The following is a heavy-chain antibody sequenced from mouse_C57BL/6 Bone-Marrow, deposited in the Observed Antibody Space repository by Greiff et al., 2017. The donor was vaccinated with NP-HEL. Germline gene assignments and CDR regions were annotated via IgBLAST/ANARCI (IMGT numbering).Heavy chain of an antibody. J-gene: IGHJ4*01. V-gene: IGHV5-6*01. D-gene: IGHD4-1*01. CDR1: GFTFSSYG. CDR2: ISSGGSYT. CDR3: ASWGYAMDY. Sequence: DVQLVESGGDLVKPGGSLKLSCAASGFTFSSYGMSWVRQTPDKRLEWVATISSGGSYTYYPDSVKGRFTISRDNAKNTLYLQMSSLKSEDTAMYYCASWGYAMDYWGQGTSVTVSS.